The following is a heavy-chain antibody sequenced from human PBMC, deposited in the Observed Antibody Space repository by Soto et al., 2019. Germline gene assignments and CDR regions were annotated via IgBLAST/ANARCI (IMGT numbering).Heavy chain of an antibody. D-gene: IGHD3-10*01. J-gene: IGHJ4*02. CDR1: RGSFSSYY. Sequence: SETLSLTCAVYRGSFSSYYCGWIRQPPWKGLEWIGDINHSGITNYNPSLKSRVTISADTSKNQFSLKLSSVTAADTAVYYCAVVKRITLVRGVIIHSSFDYWGQGILVTFCS. CDR3: AVVKRITLVRGVIIHSSFDY. CDR2: INHSGIT. V-gene: IGHV4-34*01.